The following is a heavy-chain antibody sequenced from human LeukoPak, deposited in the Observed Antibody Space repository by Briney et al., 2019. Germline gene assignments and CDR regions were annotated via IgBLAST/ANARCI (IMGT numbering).Heavy chain of an antibody. V-gene: IGHV3-30*02. CDR2: IRYDGSNK. Sequence: GGSLRLSCAASGFTFSSYGMHWVRQAPGKGLEWVAFIRYDGSNKYYADSVKGRFTISRDNSKNTLYLQMNSLRAEDTAVYYCSRIAAAGTAVYYYMDVWGKGTTVTVSS. D-gene: IGHD6-13*01. J-gene: IGHJ6*03. CDR1: GFTFSSYG. CDR3: SRIAAAGTAVYYYMDV.